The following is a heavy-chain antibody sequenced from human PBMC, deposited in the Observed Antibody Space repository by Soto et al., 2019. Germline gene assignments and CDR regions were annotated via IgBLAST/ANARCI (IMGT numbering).Heavy chain of an antibody. D-gene: IGHD1-1*01. J-gene: IGHJ2*01. CDR3: ARWNPRIKDWYFDL. V-gene: IGHV1-18*01. CDR1: GYTFTSYG. CDR2: ISAYNGNT. Sequence: ASVKVSCKASGYTFTSYGISWVRQAPGQGLEWMGWISAYNGNTNYAQKLQGRVTMTTDTSTSTAYMELRSLRSDDTAVYYCARWNPRIKDWYFDLWGRGTLVTVSS.